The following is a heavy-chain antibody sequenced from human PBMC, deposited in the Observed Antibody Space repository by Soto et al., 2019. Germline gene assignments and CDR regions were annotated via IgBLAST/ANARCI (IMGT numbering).Heavy chain of an antibody. Sequence: GGSLRLSCAASGFTFSSYAMSWVRQAPGKGLEWVSAICGSGGSTYYADTVKGRFTISRNNSKNTLYLQMNSLRPEDTAVYYCAKGAAEVVIPNPDYYYGMDVWGQGTTVTVSS. CDR3: AKGAAEVVIPNPDYYYGMDV. CDR1: GFTFSSYA. CDR2: ICGSGGST. V-gene: IGHV3-23*01. D-gene: IGHD3-22*01. J-gene: IGHJ6*02.